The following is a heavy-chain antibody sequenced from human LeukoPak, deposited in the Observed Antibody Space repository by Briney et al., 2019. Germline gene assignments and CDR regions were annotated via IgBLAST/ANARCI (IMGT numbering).Heavy chain of an antibody. Sequence: ASVNVPCKASGYTFTSYGISWVRQAPGQGLEWMGWISAYNGNTNYAQKLQGRVTMTTDTSTSTAYMELRSLRSDDTAVYYCARDKYSSSWYPVDYWGQGTLVTVSS. V-gene: IGHV1-18*01. CDR3: ARDKYSSSWYPVDY. CDR2: ISAYNGNT. D-gene: IGHD6-13*01. J-gene: IGHJ4*02. CDR1: GYTFTSYG.